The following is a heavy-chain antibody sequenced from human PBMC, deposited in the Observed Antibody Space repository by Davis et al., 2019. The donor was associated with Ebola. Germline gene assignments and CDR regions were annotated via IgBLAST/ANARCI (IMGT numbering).Heavy chain of an antibody. CDR2: IYYSGST. Sequence: SETLSLTCTVSGGSISSSSYYWGWIRQPPGKGLEWIGGIYYSGSTYYNPSPKSRVTIPVDTSKNQFSLKLSSLTAADTAVYYCARAINDWDYWGQGTQVTVSS. CDR3: ARAINDWDY. J-gene: IGHJ4*02. CDR1: GGSISSSSYY. V-gene: IGHV4-39*07. D-gene: IGHD2-21*01.